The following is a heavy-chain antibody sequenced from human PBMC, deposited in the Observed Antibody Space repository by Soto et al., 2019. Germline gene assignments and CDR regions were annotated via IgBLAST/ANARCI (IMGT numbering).Heavy chain of an antibody. V-gene: IGHV3-30*03. CDR3: TAEVASGY. CDR1: GFTVSTYG. Sequence: QVHLVESGGGVVQPGRSLRLTCAVSGFTVSTYGMHWVRQAPGKGLEWVAVISRDGGTKYYADSAKGRFTISKDNSRNTLFLEMNSLRGDDMAVYYCTAEVASGYWGQGTLVTVSS. J-gene: IGHJ4*02. D-gene: IGHD2-21*02. CDR2: ISRDGGTK.